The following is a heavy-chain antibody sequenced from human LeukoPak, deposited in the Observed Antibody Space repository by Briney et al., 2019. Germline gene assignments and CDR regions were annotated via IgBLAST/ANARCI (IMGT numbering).Heavy chain of an antibody. CDR3: AKDWDYYDSSGYYSGAFDI. CDR1: GFTFSTYA. J-gene: IGHJ3*02. Sequence: GVSLRLSCSASGFTFSTYAMHWVRQAPGKGLEWVSAISGSGGSSYHADSVKGRFTISNENSKNTLYLQMNSLRAEDTAVYYCAKDWDYYDSSGYYSGAFDIWGQGTMVTVDS. CDR2: ISGSGGSS. D-gene: IGHD3-22*01. V-gene: IGHV3-23*01.